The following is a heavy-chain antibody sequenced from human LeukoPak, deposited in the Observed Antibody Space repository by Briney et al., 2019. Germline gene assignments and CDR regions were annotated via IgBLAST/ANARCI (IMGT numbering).Heavy chain of an antibody. V-gene: IGHV3-23*01. J-gene: IGHJ4*02. D-gene: IGHD6-13*01. Sequence: GGSLRLSCAASGFTFSSYAMSWVRQAPGKGLEWVSAISGSGGNTYYADSVKGRFTISRDNAKNTLYLQMSSLRAEDTAVYYCAKDLGYGSSWHQGYWGQGTLVTVST. CDR2: ISGSGGNT. CDR3: AKDLGYGSSWHQGY. CDR1: GFTFSSYA.